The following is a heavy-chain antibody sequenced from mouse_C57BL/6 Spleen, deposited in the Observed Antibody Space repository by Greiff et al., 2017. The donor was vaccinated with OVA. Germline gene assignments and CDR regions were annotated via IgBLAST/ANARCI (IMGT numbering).Heavy chain of an antibody. V-gene: IGHV7-3*01. CDR3: ARSIVPVDAMDY. Sequence: EVHLVESGGGLVQPGGSLSLSCAASGFTFTDYYMSWVRQPPGKALEWLGFIRNKANGYTTEYSASVKGRFTISRDNSQSILYLQMNALRAEDSATYYCARSIVPVDAMDYWGQGTSVTVSS. D-gene: IGHD2-12*01. CDR2: IRNKANGYTT. J-gene: IGHJ4*01. CDR1: GFTFTDYY.